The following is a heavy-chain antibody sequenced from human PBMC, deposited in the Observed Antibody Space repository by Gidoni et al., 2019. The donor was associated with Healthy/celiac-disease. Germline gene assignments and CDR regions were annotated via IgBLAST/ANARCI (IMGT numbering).Heavy chain of an antibody. D-gene: IGHD6-13*01. CDR3: ARPGIAAACTTRTYFDY. CDR2: INPSGGST. J-gene: IGHJ4*02. V-gene: IGHV1-46*03. Sequence: GIINPSGGSTSYAQKFQGRVTMTRDTSTSTVYMELSSLRSEDTAVYYCARPGIAAACTTRTYFDYWGQGTLVTVSS.